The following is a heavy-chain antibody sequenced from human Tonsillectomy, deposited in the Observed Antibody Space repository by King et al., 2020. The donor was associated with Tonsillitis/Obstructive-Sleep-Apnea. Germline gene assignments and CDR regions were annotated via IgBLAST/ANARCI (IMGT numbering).Heavy chain of an antibody. V-gene: IGHV3-7*02. CDR1: GFTFSRYW. D-gene: IGHD2-8*01. J-gene: IGHJ4*02. CDR3: GTTNGGSFPRFDY. Sequence: EGQLVQSGGGLVQPGGSLRLSCAASGFTFSRYWMSWVRQAPGIGLEWVANIKQDGSEKYYVDSVKGRFTISRDNAKNSLYLQMNSLRAEDTAVYYCGTTNGGSFPRFDYWGQGTLVTVSS. CDR2: IKQDGSEK.